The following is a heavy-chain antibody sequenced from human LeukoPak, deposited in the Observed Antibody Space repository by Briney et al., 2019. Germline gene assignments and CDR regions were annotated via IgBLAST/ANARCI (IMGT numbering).Heavy chain of an antibody. CDR2: IIPILGIA. Sequence: ASVKVSCKASGGTFSSYAISWVRQARGQGLEWMGRIIPILGIANYAQKFQGRVTITADKSTSTAYMELSSLRSEDTAVYYCARDTYYYDSSGSWDDYWGQGTLVTVSS. CDR3: ARDTYYYDSSGSWDDY. CDR1: GGTFSSYA. J-gene: IGHJ4*02. V-gene: IGHV1-69*04. D-gene: IGHD3-22*01.